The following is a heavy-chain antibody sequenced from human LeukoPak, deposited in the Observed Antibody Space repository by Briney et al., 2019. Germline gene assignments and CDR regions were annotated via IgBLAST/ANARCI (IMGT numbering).Heavy chain of an antibody. V-gene: IGHV3-30*04. CDR2: IPYDGSNK. J-gene: IGHJ4*02. Sequence: PGRTLRLSCAASGFTFSSYAMHWVRQAPGKGLEWVALIPYDGSNKYYADSVTGRFTVSRDNSKNTVDLQMNNLRVDDTAIYYCAKDHANTPVVTNWGQGILVSVSS. CDR3: AKDHANTPVVTN. CDR1: GFTFSSYA. D-gene: IGHD2-21*02.